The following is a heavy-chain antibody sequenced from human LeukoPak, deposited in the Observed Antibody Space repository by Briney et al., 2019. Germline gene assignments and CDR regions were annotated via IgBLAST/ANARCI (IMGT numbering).Heavy chain of an antibody. J-gene: IGHJ4*02. CDR1: GFTFSSYA. CDR3: ARDLVYSVGATGAVDY. CDR2: ISGSGGST. V-gene: IGHV3-23*01. Sequence: GGSLRLSCAASGFTFSSYAMSWVRQAPGKGLEWVSAISGSGGSTYYADSVKGRFTISRDNSKNTLYLQMNSLRAEDTALYHCARDLVYSVGATGAVDYWGQGTLVTVSS. D-gene: IGHD1-26*01.